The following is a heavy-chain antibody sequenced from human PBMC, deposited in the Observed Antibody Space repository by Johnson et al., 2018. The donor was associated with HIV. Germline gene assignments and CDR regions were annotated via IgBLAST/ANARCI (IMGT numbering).Heavy chain of an antibody. CDR1: GFTFSDHY. D-gene: IGHD2-21*01. CDR2: TRNKANSYTT. CDR3: ARDTGGGEPYDI. V-gene: IGHV3-72*01. Sequence: VQLVESGGGLVQPGGSLRLSCAASGFTFSDHYMDWVRQAPGKGLEWVGRTRNKANSYTTEYAASVKGRFTISRDDSKNSLYLQMNSLRAEDTAVYYCARDTGGGEPYDIWGQGTMVTVSS. J-gene: IGHJ3*02.